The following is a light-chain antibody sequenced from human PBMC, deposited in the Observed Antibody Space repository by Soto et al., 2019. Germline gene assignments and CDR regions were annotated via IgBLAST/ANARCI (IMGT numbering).Light chain of an antibody. CDR3: CSYVGSSTSV. CDR1: SSDVGSYNL. V-gene: IGLV2-23*01. CDR2: EGS. Sequence: QSVLTQPASVSGSPGQSITISCTGTSSDVGSYNLVSWYQQHPGKAPKLMIYEGSKRPSGVSNRFSGSKSGNTASLTISGLQAEDEADYYCCSYVGSSTSVFGSGTKLTVL. J-gene: IGLJ1*01.